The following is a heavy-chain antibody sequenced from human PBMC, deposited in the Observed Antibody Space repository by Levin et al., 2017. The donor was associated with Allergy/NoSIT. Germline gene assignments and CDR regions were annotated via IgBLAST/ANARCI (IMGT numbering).Heavy chain of an antibody. CDR1: GFTFSSYA. CDR2: ISYDGSNK. J-gene: IGHJ6*02. V-gene: IGHV3-30-3*01. CDR3: ARGQGSHSTRFPRSSGMDV. D-gene: IGHD2-2*01. Sequence: PAGGSLRLSCAASGFTFSSYAMHWVRQAPGKGLEWVAVISYDGSNKYYADSVKGRFTISRDNSKNTLYLQMNSLRAEDTAVYYCARGQGSHSTRFPRSSGMDVWGQGTTVTVSS.